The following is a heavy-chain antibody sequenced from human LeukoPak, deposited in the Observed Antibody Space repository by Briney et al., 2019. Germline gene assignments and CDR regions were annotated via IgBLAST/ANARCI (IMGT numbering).Heavy chain of an antibody. J-gene: IGHJ3*02. V-gene: IGHV1-69*04. CDR3: ATDERVSSYYNDAFDI. Sequence: ASVKVSCKASGGTFSSYAISWVRQAPGQGLEWMGRIIPILGIANYAQKFQGRVTITADKSTSTAYMELSSLRSEDTAVYYCATDERVSSYYNDAFDIWGQGTMVTVSS. D-gene: IGHD6-6*01. CDR1: GGTFSSYA. CDR2: IIPILGIA.